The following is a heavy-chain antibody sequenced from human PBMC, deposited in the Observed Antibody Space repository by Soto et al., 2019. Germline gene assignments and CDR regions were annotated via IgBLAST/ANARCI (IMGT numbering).Heavy chain of an antibody. Sequence: ASVKVSCKVSGYTLTELSMHWVRQAPGKGLEWMGGFDPEDGETIYAQKFQGRVTMTEDTSTDTAYMELSSLRSEDTAVYYCATTITGTTDYYYGMDVWGQGTTVTVSS. D-gene: IGHD1-7*01. CDR1: GYTLTELS. J-gene: IGHJ6*02. CDR2: FDPEDGET. V-gene: IGHV1-24*01. CDR3: ATTITGTTDYYYGMDV.